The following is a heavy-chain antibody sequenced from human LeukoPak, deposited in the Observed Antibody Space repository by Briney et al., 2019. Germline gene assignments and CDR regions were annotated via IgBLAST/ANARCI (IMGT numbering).Heavy chain of an antibody. D-gene: IGHD3-10*01. V-gene: IGHV3-30*04. Sequence: GGSLRLPCAASGFPFSDYAMHWVRQAPGKGLEWVSLISYDGSNTYYADSVKGRFTISRDNSKNTLYLQMNSLRAEDTAVYYCARAGDYGSGSFRWRHFDYWGREPWSPSPQ. CDR3: ARAGDYGSGSFRWRHFDY. J-gene: IGHJ4*02. CDR2: ISYDGSNT. CDR1: GFPFSDYA.